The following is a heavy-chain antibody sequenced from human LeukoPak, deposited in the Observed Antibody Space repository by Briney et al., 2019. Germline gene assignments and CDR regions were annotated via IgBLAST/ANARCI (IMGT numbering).Heavy chain of an antibody. CDR1: GGSISSSNW. J-gene: IGHJ4*02. D-gene: IGHD4-23*01. CDR2: IYHSGST. CDR3: ARRRGVVKDYFDY. Sequence: PSETLSLTCAVSGGSISSSNWWSWVRQPPGKGLEWIGEIYHSGSTNYNPSLKSRVTISVDKSKNQFSLKLSSVTAADTAVYYCARRRGVVKDYFDYWGQGTLVTVSS. V-gene: IGHV4-4*02.